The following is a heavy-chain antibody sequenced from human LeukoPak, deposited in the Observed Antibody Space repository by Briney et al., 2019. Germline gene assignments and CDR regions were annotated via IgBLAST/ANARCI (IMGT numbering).Heavy chain of an antibody. Sequence: PSETLSLTCTVSGGPITVYYWSWIRQPPGKGLELIGYIYHSGTTNYNPSLKSRVAISADTSKNQLSLKLTSVTPADTAMYYCALKAPYSQEYTQHWGQGTLVTVSS. J-gene: IGHJ1*01. D-gene: IGHD2-15*01. CDR1: GGPITVYY. CDR2: IYHSGTT. V-gene: IGHV4-59*01. CDR3: ALKAPYSQEYTQH.